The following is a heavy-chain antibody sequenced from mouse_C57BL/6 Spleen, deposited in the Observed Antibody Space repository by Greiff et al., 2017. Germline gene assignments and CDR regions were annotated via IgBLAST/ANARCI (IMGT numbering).Heavy chain of an antibody. CDR2: ISGGGGNT. D-gene: IGHD3-3*01. CDR3: ARRSGTHFDY. J-gene: IGHJ2*01. Sequence: EVMLVESGGGLVKPGGSLTLSCAASGFTFSSYTMSWVRQTPEKRLEWVATISGGGGNTYYPDSVKGRFTISRDNAKKTLYLQMSSLRSEATAVYYCARRSGTHFDYWGQGTTLTVSS. CDR1: GFTFSSYT. V-gene: IGHV5-9*01.